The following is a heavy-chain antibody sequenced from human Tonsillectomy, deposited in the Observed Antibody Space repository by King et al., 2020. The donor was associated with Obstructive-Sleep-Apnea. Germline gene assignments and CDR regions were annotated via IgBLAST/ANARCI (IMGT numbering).Heavy chain of an antibody. CDR1: GFTFSSFG. J-gene: IGHJ3*02. Sequence: QLVQSGGGVVQPGGSLRLSCAASGFTFSSFGMHWVRQAPGKGLEWLSFIEYDGSYEYYADSVKGRFTISRDNSNNTLYLQMNSLRAEDTAVFYCAKEGYYDSSGMGADAFDIWGQGTMVTVSS. V-gene: IGHV3-30*02. CDR3: AKEGYYDSSGMGADAFDI. D-gene: IGHD3-22*01. CDR2: IEYDGSYE.